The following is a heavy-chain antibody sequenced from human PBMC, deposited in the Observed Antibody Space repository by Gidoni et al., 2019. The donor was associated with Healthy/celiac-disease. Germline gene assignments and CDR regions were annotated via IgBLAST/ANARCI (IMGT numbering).Heavy chain of an antibody. CDR3: AKDMGRAVAGTDWFDP. CDR2: ISGRCGRT. V-gene: IGHV3-23*01. J-gene: IGHJ5*02. CDR1: GFTFSRYA. D-gene: IGHD6-19*01. Sequence: EVPLLESGGGLVQPGGALSPPCAASGFTFSRYAMGWVRPAPGQGREWVSAISGRCGRTNYADAVKGRFNISRDNSKNTLYLQMNSMRAEDTAVYDCAKDMGRAVAGTDWFDPWGQGTLVTVSS.